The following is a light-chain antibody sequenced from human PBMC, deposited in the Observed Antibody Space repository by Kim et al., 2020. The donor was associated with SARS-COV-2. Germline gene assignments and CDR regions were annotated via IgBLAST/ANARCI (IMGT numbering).Light chain of an antibody. V-gene: IGLV1-47*01. CDR3: AVWDDSLSAWV. CDR1: SSNIGSNY. CDR2: RNN. J-gene: IGLJ3*02. Sequence: ELTQPPSASGTPGQRVTISCSGSSSNIGSNYVYWYQQLPGTAPKLLIYRNNQRPSGVPDRFSGSKSGTSASLAIRGLRSEDEADYYCAVWDDSLSAWVFGGGTQLTVL.